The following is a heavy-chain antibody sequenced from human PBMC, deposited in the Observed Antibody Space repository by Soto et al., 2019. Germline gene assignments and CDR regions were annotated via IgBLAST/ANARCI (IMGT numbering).Heavy chain of an antibody. V-gene: IGHV1-18*01. Sequence: ASVKVSCKASGYTLTEYGIHWVRQAPGKRLEWMGWISPYNDQTIYAQKLQGRVTMTADTSTRTVYMQLRSLKSDDTAVYYCARGGYYDNVWGKLSHYGLDVWGQGTSVTVSS. J-gene: IGHJ6*02. CDR1: GYTLTEYG. D-gene: IGHD3-16*01. CDR2: ISPYNDQT. CDR3: ARGGYYDNVWGKLSHYGLDV.